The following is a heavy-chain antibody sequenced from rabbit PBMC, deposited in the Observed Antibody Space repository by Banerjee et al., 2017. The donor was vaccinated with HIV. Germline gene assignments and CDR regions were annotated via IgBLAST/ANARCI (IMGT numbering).Heavy chain of an antibody. CDR2: IYAGSGST. CDR1: GLDFSSSYW. J-gene: IGHJ4*01. CDR3: ARGAADYVGGETALWYFDL. V-gene: IGHV1S45*01. D-gene: IGHD4-2*01. Sequence: QEQLEESGGGLVKPEGSLTLTCKASGLDFSSSYWICWVRQAPGKGLEWIGCIYAGSGSTYYASWAKGRFTISKTSSTTVTLQMTSLTAADTATYFCARGAADYVGGETALWYFDLWGPGTLVTVS.